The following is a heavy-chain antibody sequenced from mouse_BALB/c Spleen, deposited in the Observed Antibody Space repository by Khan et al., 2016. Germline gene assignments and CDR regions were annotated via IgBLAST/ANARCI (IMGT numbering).Heavy chain of an antibody. V-gene: IGHV2-4-1*01. Sequence: QVQLKESGPGLVQPSQSLSITCTVSGFSLTSYGVHWVRQSPGKGLEWLGVIWSGGSTDYNAAFISRLSISKDNSKSQVFFNMNSLQADDTAMYYCARNTLYYRYLYFDYWGQGTTLTVSS. D-gene: IGHD2-14*01. J-gene: IGHJ2*01. CDR2: IWSGGST. CDR3: ARNTLYYRYLYFDY. CDR1: GFSLTSYG.